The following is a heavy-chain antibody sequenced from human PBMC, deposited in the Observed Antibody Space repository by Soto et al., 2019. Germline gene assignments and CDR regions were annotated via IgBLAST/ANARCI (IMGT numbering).Heavy chain of an antibody. CDR2: IYYSGNT. V-gene: IGHV4-31*11. Sequence: QVQLQESGPGLVKPSQTLSLTCAVSGGSISSGGYSWSWIRQHPGKGLEFIGSIYYSGNTYYNPSSRSRVTISVDTSKNLLSPTLRSLTSADTAVYSCARETQGIFWCLDLWGLGTLVTVSS. D-gene: IGHD6-13*01. CDR1: GGSISSGGYS. CDR3: ARETQGIFWCLDL. J-gene: IGHJ2*01.